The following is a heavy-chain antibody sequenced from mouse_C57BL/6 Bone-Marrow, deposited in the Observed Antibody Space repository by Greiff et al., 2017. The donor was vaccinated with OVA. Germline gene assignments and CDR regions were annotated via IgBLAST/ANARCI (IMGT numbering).Heavy chain of an antibody. CDR2: IDPSDSYT. D-gene: IGHD1-1*01. Sequence: QVQLQQPGAELVLPGASVKLSCKASGYTFTSYWMHWVKQRPGQGLEWIGEIDPSDSYTNSNQKFKGKSTLTVDKSSSSAYMQLSSLTSEDSAVYYCAREATVVDWYFDVGGTGTTVTVSS. CDR1: GYTFTSYW. J-gene: IGHJ1*03. V-gene: IGHV1-69*01. CDR3: AREATVVDWYFDV.